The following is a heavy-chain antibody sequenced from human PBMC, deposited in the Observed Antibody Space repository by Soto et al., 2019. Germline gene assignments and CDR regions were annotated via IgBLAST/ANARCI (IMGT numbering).Heavy chain of an antibody. CDR2: LYWNDDK. CDR3: VSGRFTHWFDP. D-gene: IGHD3-10*01. V-gene: IGHV2-5*01. J-gene: IGHJ5*02. CDR1: GFSLSTSGAG. Sequence: QITLKESGPTLVKPTQTLTLTCTFSGFSLSTSGAGVGWIRQPPGTALEWLTLLYWNDDKRYRPSLKSRLTITKDTTKNRVVMTMSNMDPVDTATYYCVSGRFTHWFDPWGQGSLVTVS.